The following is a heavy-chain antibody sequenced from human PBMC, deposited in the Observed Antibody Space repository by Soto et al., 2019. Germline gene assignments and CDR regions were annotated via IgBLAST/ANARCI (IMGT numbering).Heavy chain of an antibody. J-gene: IGHJ6*02. V-gene: IGHV3-30-3*01. CDR2: ISYDGSNK. CDR3: ERGAYYDFWSGSSHQAHNSYYFYGMDV. D-gene: IGHD3-3*01. Sequence: VGSLRLSCAASGFTFSSYAMHWVRQAPGKGLEWVAVISYDGSNKYYADSVKGRFTISRDNSKNTLYLQMNSLRAEDTAVYYCERGAYYDFWSGSSHQAHNSYYFYGMDVWGQGTTVTVSS. CDR1: GFTFSSYA.